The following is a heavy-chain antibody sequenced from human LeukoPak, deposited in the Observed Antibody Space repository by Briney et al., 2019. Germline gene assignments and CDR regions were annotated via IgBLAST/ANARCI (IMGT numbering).Heavy chain of an antibody. CDR2: INPSGGST. CDR1: GYSFTGYH. CDR3: ARDRSRIAARYFYYMDV. J-gene: IGHJ6*03. Sequence: GASVKISCKASGYSFTGYHIHWVRQAPGQGLEWMGIINPSGGSTSYAQKFQGRVTMTRDMSTSTVYMELRSLRSDDTAVYYCARDRSRIAARYFYYMDVWGKGTTVTISS. V-gene: IGHV1-46*01. D-gene: IGHD6-6*01.